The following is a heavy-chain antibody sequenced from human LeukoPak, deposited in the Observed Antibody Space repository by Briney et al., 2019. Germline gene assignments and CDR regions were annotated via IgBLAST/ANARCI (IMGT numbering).Heavy chain of an antibody. CDR2: IIPIFGTA. V-gene: IGHV1-69*05. D-gene: IGHD2-2*01. J-gene: IGHJ6*03. Sequence: ASVKVSCKASGGTFSSYAISWVRQAPGQGLEWMGGIIPIFGTANYAQKFQGRVTITTDESTSTAYMELSSLRSEDTAVYYCARGIPAAISGVRKDDYYYYYYMDVWGKGTTVTVSS. CDR3: ARGIPAAISGVRKDDYYYYYYMDV. CDR1: GGTFSSYA.